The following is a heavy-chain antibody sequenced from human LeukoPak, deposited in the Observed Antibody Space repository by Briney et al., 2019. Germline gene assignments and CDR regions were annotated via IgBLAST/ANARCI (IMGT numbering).Heavy chain of an antibody. V-gene: IGHV1-2*02. Sequence: ASVKVSCKASGYTFTGYYMHWVRQAPGQGLEGMGWINPNSGGTNYSQKFQGRDTMTRDTSISTAHMELSRLRSDDTAVYYCARRGYYYDSSGYLSYWGQGTLVTVSS. CDR2: INPNSGGT. D-gene: IGHD3-22*01. CDR3: ARRGYYYDSSGYLSY. CDR1: GYTFTGYY. J-gene: IGHJ4*02.